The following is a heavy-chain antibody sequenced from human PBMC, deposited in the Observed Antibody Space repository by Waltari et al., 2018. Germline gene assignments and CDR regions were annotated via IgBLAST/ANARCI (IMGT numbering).Heavy chain of an antibody. CDR3: ARGPAVGITMVRGVRTDYFQH. CDR1: GGSISSSNW. CDR2: IYHSGST. D-gene: IGHD3-10*01. J-gene: IGHJ1*01. Sequence: GQLQESGPGLVKPSGTLSLTCAVSGGSISSSNWWSWVRQPPGKGLEWIGEIYHSGSTNYNPSLKSRVTISVDKSKNQFSLKLSSVTAADTAVYYCARGPAVGITMVRGVRTDYFQHWGQGTLVTVSS. V-gene: IGHV4-4*02.